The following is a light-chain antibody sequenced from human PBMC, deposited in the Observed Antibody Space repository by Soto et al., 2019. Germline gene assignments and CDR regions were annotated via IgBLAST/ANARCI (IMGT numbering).Light chain of an antibody. Sequence: DIQMTQSPSSLSASVGDRVTITCRASQAIYNYLAWYQQKPGKVPTLLISAASTLQSGVPSRFSGSGSGTDFTLTISRLQHEDVATYYCQKFSAVPTFGGGTKVEI. CDR2: AAS. CDR1: QAIYNY. CDR3: QKFSAVPT. J-gene: IGKJ4*01. V-gene: IGKV1-27*01.